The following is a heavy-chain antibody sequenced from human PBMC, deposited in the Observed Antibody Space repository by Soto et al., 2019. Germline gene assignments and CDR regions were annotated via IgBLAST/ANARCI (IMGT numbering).Heavy chain of an antibody. J-gene: IGHJ6*03. CDR1: GYTFTSYY. CDR3: ALDYGDPTDYYYYYMDV. V-gene: IGHV1-46*01. CDR2: INPSGGST. D-gene: IGHD4-17*01. Sequence: ASVKVSCKASGYTFTSYYMHWVRQAPGQGLEWMGIINPSGGSTSYAQKFQGRVTMTRDTSTSTVYMELSSLRSEDTAVYYCALDYGDPTDYYYYYMDVWGKGTTVTVSS.